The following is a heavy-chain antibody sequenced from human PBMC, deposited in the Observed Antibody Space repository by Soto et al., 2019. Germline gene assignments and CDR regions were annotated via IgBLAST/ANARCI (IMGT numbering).Heavy chain of an antibody. J-gene: IGHJ3*02. V-gene: IGHV1-18*01. CDR1: GYTFTSYG. D-gene: IGHD3-22*01. CDR3: AIARMDYYDSSGYYDGACDI. CDR2: ISAYNGKT. Sequence: QVQLVQSGAEVKKPGASVKVSCKASGYTFTSYGISWVRQAPGQGLEWMGWISAYNGKTNYAQKRQGRVTMTTDTSTSTAYMELRSLRSDDTAVYYCAIARMDYYDSSGYYDGACDIWGQGTMVTFSS.